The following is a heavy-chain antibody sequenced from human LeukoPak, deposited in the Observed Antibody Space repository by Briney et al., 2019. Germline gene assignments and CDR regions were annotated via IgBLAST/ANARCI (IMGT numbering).Heavy chain of an antibody. V-gene: IGHV1-24*01. CDR2: FDPEDGET. Sequence: ASVKVSCKVSGYTLTELSMHWVRQAPGKGLEWMGGFDPEDGETIYAQKSQGRVTMTEDTSTDTAYMELSSLRSEDTAVYYCATVPIFSNPYYCYGMDVWGQGTTVTVSS. CDR1: GYTLTELS. CDR3: ATVPIFSNPYYCYGMDV. J-gene: IGHJ6*02.